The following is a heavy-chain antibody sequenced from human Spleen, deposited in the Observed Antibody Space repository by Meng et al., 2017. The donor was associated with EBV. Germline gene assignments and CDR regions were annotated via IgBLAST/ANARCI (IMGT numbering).Heavy chain of an antibody. CDR3: ARPQYFDWLLYSGAPIDF. CDR2: INHSENT. D-gene: IGHD3-9*01. CDR1: GESFTYYY. J-gene: IGHJ4*02. V-gene: IGHV4-34*02. Sequence: QVHPQQLGAGLLKPSEPLSLTCAVDGESFTYYYWSWIRQSPGKGLEWIGEINHSENTILNPPLKSRLTLSVDTSKNQFSLKLTSLTAADTAVYYCARPQYFDWLLYSGAPIDFWGPGTLVTVSS.